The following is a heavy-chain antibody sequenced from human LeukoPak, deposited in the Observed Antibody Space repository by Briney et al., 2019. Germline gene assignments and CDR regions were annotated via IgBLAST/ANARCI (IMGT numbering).Heavy chain of an antibody. Sequence: GESLKISCKGSGFSFSSYWIGWVRQMPGKGLEWMGSIYPGDSDTKYSPSFQGQASISGDKSISTAYLQWTSLKASDTAMYYCARRGPITGLDYWGQGTLVTVSS. V-gene: IGHV5-51*01. J-gene: IGHJ4*02. CDR1: GFSFSSYW. CDR3: ARRGPITGLDY. CDR2: IYPGDSDT. D-gene: IGHD3-16*01.